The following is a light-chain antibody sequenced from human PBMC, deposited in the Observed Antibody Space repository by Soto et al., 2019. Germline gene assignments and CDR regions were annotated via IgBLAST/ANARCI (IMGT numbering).Light chain of an antibody. CDR1: SSNIGTNY. V-gene: IGLV1-47*01. CDR3: ATWDASLSDYV. Sequence: QSVLTQPPSASGTPGQRVTISCSGSSSNIGTNYVYWYQQLPGTAPNLLIYRNNQRPSGVPDRFSAPKSSTSASLPTSGLRSEDEADYYCATWDASLSDYVFGTGTKLTVL. CDR2: RNN. J-gene: IGLJ1*01.